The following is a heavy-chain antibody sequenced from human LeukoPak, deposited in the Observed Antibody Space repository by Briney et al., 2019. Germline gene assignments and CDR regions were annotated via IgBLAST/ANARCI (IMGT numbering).Heavy chain of an antibody. V-gene: IGHV3-21*01. Sequence: PGGPLRLSCAASGFTFSSYSMNWVRQAPGKGLEWVSSISSSSSYIYYADSVKGRFTISRDNAKNSLYLQMNSLRAEDTAVYYCARDWGNYYDSSGYPDYWGQGTLVTVSS. CDR3: ARDWGNYYDSSGYPDY. CDR2: ISSSSSYI. J-gene: IGHJ4*02. D-gene: IGHD3-22*01. CDR1: GFTFSSYS.